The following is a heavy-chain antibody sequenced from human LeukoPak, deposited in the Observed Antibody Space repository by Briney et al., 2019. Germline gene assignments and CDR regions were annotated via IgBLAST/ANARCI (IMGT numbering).Heavy chain of an antibody. CDR1: GFTFSSYA. V-gene: IGHV3-30*04. Sequence: GGSLRLSCAASGFTFSSYAMHWVRQAPGKGLEWVAFISYDGSNKYYAESVKGRFTISRDISKNTLYLQMNSLRAEDTAVYYCARDSTGWQANAYDVWGQGTMVTVSS. CDR3: ARDSTGWQANAYDV. J-gene: IGHJ3*01. CDR2: ISYDGSNK. D-gene: IGHD2-8*02.